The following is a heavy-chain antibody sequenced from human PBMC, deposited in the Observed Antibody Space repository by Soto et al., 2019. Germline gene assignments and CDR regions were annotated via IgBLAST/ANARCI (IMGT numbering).Heavy chain of an antibody. CDR3: AKRAFYGSGIPNYYGMDV. V-gene: IGHV3-23*01. D-gene: IGHD3-10*01. CDR1: GFTFSNYA. Sequence: EVHLLESGGGLVQPGGSLRLSCAASGFTFSNYAMTWVRQAPGKGLEWVSVISGTGGGTNNADSAKGRFTTSRDNSKNTLYLQMNRLRAEDTAVYYCAKRAFYGSGIPNYYGMDVWGKGTEVTVSS. J-gene: IGHJ6*04. CDR2: ISGTGGGT.